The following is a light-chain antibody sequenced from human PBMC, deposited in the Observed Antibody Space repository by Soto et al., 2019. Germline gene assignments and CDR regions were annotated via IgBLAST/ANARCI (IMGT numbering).Light chain of an antibody. Sequence: DIHMPQSPSSLSASVEGAVTITCRASQHISNYLAWYQQKPGKVPKLLIYAASTLPSGVPSRFSGGASGTDFTFTISRLQPEDIATYYCQQYENLPTFGQGTRLEIK. J-gene: IGKJ5*01. CDR3: QQYENLPT. CDR2: AAS. V-gene: IGKV1-27*01. CDR1: QHISNY.